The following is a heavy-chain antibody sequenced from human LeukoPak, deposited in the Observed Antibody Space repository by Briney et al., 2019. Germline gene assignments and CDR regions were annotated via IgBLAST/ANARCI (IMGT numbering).Heavy chain of an antibody. Sequence: GGSLRLSCAASGFTFSSYWMHWVRQAPGKGLVWVSRINSDGSSTSYADSVKGRFTISRDNAKNTLYLQMNSLRAEDTAVYYCARVYTVTTLSNWFDPWGQGTLVTVSS. CDR3: ARVYTVTTLSNWFDP. D-gene: IGHD4-17*01. CDR2: INSDGSST. J-gene: IGHJ5*02. V-gene: IGHV3-74*01. CDR1: GFTFSSYW.